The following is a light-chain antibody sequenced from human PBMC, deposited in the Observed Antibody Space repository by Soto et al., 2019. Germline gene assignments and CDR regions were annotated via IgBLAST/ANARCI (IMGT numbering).Light chain of an antibody. J-gene: IGKJ1*01. V-gene: IGKV3-15*01. CDR2: GAS. CDR3: QQYNTWPRT. CDR1: QSVSTN. Sequence: EIVMTQSPATLSVPPGERATLSCRASQSVSTNFAWYQQKPGQAPRLLIYGASTRATAVPARFTASGSGTEFTLTISSLQSEDFVVYYCQQYNTWPRTFGQGTKVEVK.